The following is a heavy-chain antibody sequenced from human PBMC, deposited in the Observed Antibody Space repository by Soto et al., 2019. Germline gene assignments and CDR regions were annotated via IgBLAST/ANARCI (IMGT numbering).Heavy chain of an antibody. CDR2: ISGSGGST. V-gene: IGHV3-23*01. CDR1: GFTFSSYA. CDR3: AKAGKPPQTWSFKGYFDY. D-gene: IGHD2-8*02. J-gene: IGHJ4*02. Sequence: GGSLRLSCAASGFTFSSYAMSWVRQAPGKGLEWVSAISGSGGSTYYADSVKGRFTISRDNSKNTLYLQMNSLRAEDTAVYYCAKAGKPPQTWSFKGYFDYWGQGTLVTVSS.